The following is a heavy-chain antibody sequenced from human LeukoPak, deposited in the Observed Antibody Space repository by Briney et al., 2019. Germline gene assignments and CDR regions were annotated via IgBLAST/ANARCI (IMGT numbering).Heavy chain of an antibody. CDR1: GFMFHDYA. D-gene: IGHD6-19*01. V-gene: IGHV3-43*02. J-gene: IGHJ4*02. Sequence: PVGSLGLSCAAPGFMFHDYAIHWVRQAPGKGLEWVSLISGDGGSTFYADSVKGRFTISRDNSKNSLYLQMNSLRSDDTALYYCARESESSGWYDYWGQGTLVTVSS. CDR3: ARESESSGWYDY. CDR2: ISGDGGST.